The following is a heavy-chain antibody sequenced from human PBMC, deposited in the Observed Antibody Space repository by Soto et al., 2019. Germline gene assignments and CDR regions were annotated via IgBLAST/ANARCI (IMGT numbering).Heavy chain of an antibody. J-gene: IGHJ6*02. V-gene: IGHV3-30*18. CDR1: GFTFSSYG. D-gene: IGHD3-3*02. CDR2: ISYDGSNK. CDR3: AKDISLRLYYYYYGMDV. Sequence: SLRLSCAASGFTFSSYGMHWVRQAPGKGLEWVAVISYDGSNKYYADSVKGRFTISRDNSKNTLYLQMNSLRAEDTAVYYCAKDISLRLYYYYYGMDVWGQGTTVTVSS.